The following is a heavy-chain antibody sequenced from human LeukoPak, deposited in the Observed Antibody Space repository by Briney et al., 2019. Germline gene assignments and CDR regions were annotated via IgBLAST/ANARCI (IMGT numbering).Heavy chain of an antibody. V-gene: IGHV3-21*01. CDR3: ARGNYRYYDSSGYPFYFDY. J-gene: IGHJ4*02. CDR2: ISAASTYI. Sequence: GESLRLSCAASGFTFSNYDMNWVRQAPGKGLEWVSSISAASTYIYYADSVQGQFTISRDNAKNSLYLQMSSLRAEDTAVYFCARGNYRYYDSSGYPFYFDYWGQGALVTVSS. CDR1: GFTFSNYD. D-gene: IGHD3-22*01.